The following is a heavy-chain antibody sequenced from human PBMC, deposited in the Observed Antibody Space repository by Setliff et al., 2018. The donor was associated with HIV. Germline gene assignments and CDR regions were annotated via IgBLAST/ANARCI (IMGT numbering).Heavy chain of an antibody. CDR1: GDSVNDRSYF. Sequence: LSLTCTVSGDSVNDRSYFWGWIRQPPGKGLEWIGTFYYNGDSRYNPSLKSRVTISVDTSKNQFSLRLTSVTAADTAVYYCARAVGSLGSSMGIDSWGQGTLVTVSS. V-gene: IGHV4-39*01. J-gene: IGHJ4*02. CDR3: ARAVGSLGSSMGIDS. CDR2: FYYNGDS. D-gene: IGHD3-16*01.